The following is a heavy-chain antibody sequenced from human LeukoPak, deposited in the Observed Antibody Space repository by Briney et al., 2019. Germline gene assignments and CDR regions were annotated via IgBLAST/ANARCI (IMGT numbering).Heavy chain of an antibody. CDR1: GLTLSSYA. D-gene: IGHD3-22*01. CDR3: AKATQIVVATPGDY. J-gene: IGHJ4*02. CDR2: ISGSGGST. V-gene: IGHV3-23*01. Sequence: GGSLRLSPAASGLTLSSYAMSWVRQPPGTGLEGVAAISGSGGSTYYADSVNGRFTISSDNSQNTLYLQMNSLRAEDTAVYCCAKATQIVVATPGDYWGLGTLVTVSS.